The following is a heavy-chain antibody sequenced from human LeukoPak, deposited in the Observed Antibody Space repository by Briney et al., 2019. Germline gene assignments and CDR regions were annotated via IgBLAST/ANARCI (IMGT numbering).Heavy chain of an antibody. J-gene: IGHJ4*02. CDR3: AKGAYDYIEIAYFDY. CDR2: INPAGTET. V-gene: IGHV3-7*01. Sequence: GGSLRLSCAASGFSFSAYWMTWVRQAPGTGLEWVANINPAGTETYYVDPVKGRFTISRDNAKNLLYLQMNSLRAEDTAVYYCAKGAYDYIEIAYFDYWGQGSLVTVSS. D-gene: IGHD5-12*01. CDR1: GFSFSAYW.